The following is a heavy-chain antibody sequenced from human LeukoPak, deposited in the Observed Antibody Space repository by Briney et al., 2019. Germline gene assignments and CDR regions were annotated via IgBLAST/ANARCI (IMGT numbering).Heavy chain of an antibody. J-gene: IGHJ4*02. D-gene: IGHD3-10*01. Sequence: GASVKVSCKASGYTFTGYYMHWVRQAPGQGLEWMGWINPNSGGTNYAQKFQGRVTMTRDTSISTAYMELSRLRSDDTAVYYRAVYGSGSYYKGYYFDFWGQGTLVTVSS. V-gene: IGHV1-2*02. CDR2: INPNSGGT. CDR3: AVYGSGSYYKGYYFDF. CDR1: GYTFTGYY.